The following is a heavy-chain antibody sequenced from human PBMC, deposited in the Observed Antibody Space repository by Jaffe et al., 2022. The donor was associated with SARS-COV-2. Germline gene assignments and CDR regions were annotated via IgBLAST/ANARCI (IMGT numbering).Heavy chain of an antibody. CDR1: GYTFTSYA. D-gene: IGHD2-8*01. CDR3: ARDIDMVQPYFDY. CDR2: INAGNGNT. V-gene: IGHV1-3*01. J-gene: IGHJ4*02. Sequence: QVQLVQSGAEVKKPGASVKVSCKASGYTFTSYAMHWVRQAPGQRLEWMGWINAGNGNTKYSQKFQGRVTITRDTSASTAYMELSSLRSEDTAVYYCARDIDMVQPYFDYWGQGTLVTVSS.